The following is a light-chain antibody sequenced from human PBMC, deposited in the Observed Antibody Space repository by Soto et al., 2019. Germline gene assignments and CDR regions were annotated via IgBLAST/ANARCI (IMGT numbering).Light chain of an antibody. Sequence: QSALTQPASVSGSPGQSIAISCTGTSSDVGGYPYVSWYQQHPGKAPKLVIYEVSNRPSGISIRFSGSKSGNTASLTISGLHAEYEADYYCSSYTSISTLVFGRGTQLTVL. CDR3: SSYTSISTLV. V-gene: IGLV2-14*01. CDR2: EVS. CDR1: SSDVGGYPY. J-gene: IGLJ6*01.